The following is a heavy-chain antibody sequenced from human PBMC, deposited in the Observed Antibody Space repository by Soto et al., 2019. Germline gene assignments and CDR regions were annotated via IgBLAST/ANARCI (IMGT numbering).Heavy chain of an antibody. CDR1: GVTFSSYA. J-gene: IGHJ6*02. D-gene: IGHD2-2*01. Sequence: SVKVSCKASGVTFSSYAISWVRQAPGQGLEWMGGIIPIFGTANYAQKFQGRVTITADKSTSTAYMELSSLRSEDTAVYYCAREGIVVVPDYEGYYYYGMDVWGQGTTVTVSS. V-gene: IGHV1-69*06. CDR2: IIPIFGTA. CDR3: AREGIVVVPDYEGYYYYGMDV.